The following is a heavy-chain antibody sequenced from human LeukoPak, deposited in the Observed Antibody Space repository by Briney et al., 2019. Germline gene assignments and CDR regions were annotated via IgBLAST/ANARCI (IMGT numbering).Heavy chain of an antibody. Sequence: PSDTLSLTCTVSGGSISSVDHYWSWLRQPPGKGLEWIGYIYYSGSTYYNPSLKSRVTISVDTSKNQFSLKLSSVTAADTAVYYCARGRWRGALGMDVWGQGTTVTVSS. V-gene: IGHV4-30-4*02. D-gene: IGHD2-15*01. J-gene: IGHJ6*02. CDR1: GGSISSVDHY. CDR3: ARGRWRGALGMDV. CDR2: IYYSGST.